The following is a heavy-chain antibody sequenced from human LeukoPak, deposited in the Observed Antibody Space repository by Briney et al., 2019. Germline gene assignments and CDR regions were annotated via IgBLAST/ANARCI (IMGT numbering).Heavy chain of an antibody. V-gene: IGHV4-61*02. CDR2: IYTSGST. J-gene: IGHJ3*02. CDR3: ARERRKNSGSYGAFDI. Sequence: SETLSLTCTVSGGSISSGSYYWSWIRQPAGKGLEWIGRIYTSGSTSYNPSLKSRVTISVDTSKNQFSLKLSSVTAADTAVYYCARERRKNSGSYGAFDIWGQGTMVTVSS. D-gene: IGHD1-26*01. CDR1: GGSISSGSYY.